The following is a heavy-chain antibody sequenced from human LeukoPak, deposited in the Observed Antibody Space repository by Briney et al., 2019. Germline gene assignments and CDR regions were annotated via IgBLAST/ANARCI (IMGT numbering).Heavy chain of an antibody. J-gene: IGHJ4*02. CDR1: GLTVSSNY. D-gene: IGHD2-15*01. V-gene: IGHV3-53*01. Sequence: PGGSLRLSCAASGLTVSSNYMTWVRQAPGKGLEWVSIIYSGGSTYYADSVKSRFTISRDTSKSTLYLQMSSRRAEDTAVYYCTSRYCSGDACYTPDFHYWGQGTLVTVSS. CDR2: IYSGGST. CDR3: TSRYCSGDACYTPDFHY.